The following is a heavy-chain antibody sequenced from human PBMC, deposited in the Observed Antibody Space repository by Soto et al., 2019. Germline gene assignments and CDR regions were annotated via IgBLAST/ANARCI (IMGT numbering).Heavy chain of an antibody. CDR1: GYSFTSYG. Sequence: ASVKVSCKASGYSFTSYGISWVRQAPGQGLEWMGWISGYSGHTYYAQKFQGRVTMTTDTSTNTVYMELRSLRSDDTAVYYCAREWDNKSEHSSGWYDDFWGQGTLVTVSS. CDR2: ISGYSGHT. D-gene: IGHD6-19*01. CDR3: AREWDNKSEHSSGWYDDF. J-gene: IGHJ4*02. V-gene: IGHV1-18*01.